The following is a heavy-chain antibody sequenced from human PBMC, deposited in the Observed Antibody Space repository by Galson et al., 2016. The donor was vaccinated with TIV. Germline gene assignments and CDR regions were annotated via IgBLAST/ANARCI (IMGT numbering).Heavy chain of an antibody. Sequence: SVKVSCKASVYTFINYGISWVRQAPGQGLEWMGWISTNNGKTNFAQKLQGRVSMTTDTSTSTAYMELRGLRSDDTAFYYCARHIMVRGVSHYYYGMDVWGQGTTVTVSS. CDR2: ISTNNGKT. J-gene: IGHJ6*02. V-gene: IGHV1-18*01. D-gene: IGHD3-10*01. CDR3: ARHIMVRGVSHYYYGMDV. CDR1: VYTFINYG.